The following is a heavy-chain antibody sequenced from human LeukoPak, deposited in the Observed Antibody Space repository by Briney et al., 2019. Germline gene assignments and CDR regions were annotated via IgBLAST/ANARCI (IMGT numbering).Heavy chain of an antibody. Sequence: SETLSLTCTVSGGSISSYYWSWIRQPPGKGLEWIGYIYYSGSTNYNPSLKSRLTMSVDRSKNQFSLKLSSVTAADTAVYYCATDRLYRGYSYGFDYWGQGTLVTVSS. D-gene: IGHD5-18*01. CDR3: ATDRLYRGYSYGFDY. V-gene: IGHV4-59*01. CDR2: IYYSGST. CDR1: GGSISSYY. J-gene: IGHJ4*02.